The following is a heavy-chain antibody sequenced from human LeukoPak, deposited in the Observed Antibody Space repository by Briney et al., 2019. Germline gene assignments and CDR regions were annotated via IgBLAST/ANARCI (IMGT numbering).Heavy chain of an antibody. Sequence: PGGSLRLSCAASGFTFSSYSMIWVRQAPGKGLEWVSYISDSSHAIYHADSVKGRFTISRDNSKNTLYLQMNSLRAEDTAVYYCAKEVRDFWSGPPFDYWGQGNPGHRPL. V-gene: IGHV3-48*01. CDR1: GFTFSSYS. D-gene: IGHD3-3*01. CDR2: ISDSSHAI. J-gene: IGHJ4*02. CDR3: AKEVRDFWSGPPFDY.